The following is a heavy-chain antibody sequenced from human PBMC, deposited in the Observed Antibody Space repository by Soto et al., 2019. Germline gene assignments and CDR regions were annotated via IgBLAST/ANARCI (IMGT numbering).Heavy chain of an antibody. CDR3: ASELDNSGPA. Sequence: PGGSLRLSCAASGFTFSSYSMNWVRQAPGKGLEWVSSISGGSNYIFYADSVKGRFTVSRDNAKNSLYLQMNSLRAEDTAVYYCASELDNSGPAWGQGTLVTVSS. J-gene: IGHJ4*02. CDR2: ISGGSNYI. CDR1: GFTFSSYS. D-gene: IGHD3-22*01. V-gene: IGHV3-21*01.